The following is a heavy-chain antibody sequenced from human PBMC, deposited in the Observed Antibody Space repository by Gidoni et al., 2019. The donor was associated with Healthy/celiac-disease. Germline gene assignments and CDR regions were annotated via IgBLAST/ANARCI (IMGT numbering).Heavy chain of an antibody. V-gene: IGHV3-33*01. CDR2: IWYDGSNK. D-gene: IGHD6-13*01. J-gene: IGHJ4*02. CDR1: GFTFISYG. CDR3: ARDQSSSWYVEYYFDY. Sequence: QVQLVESGGGVVQPGRSLRLSCAASGFTFISYGMHWVRQAPGKGLEWVAVIWYDGSNKYYADSVKGRFTISRDNSKNTLYLQMNSLRAEDTAVYYCARDQSSSWYVEYYFDYWGQGTLVTVSS.